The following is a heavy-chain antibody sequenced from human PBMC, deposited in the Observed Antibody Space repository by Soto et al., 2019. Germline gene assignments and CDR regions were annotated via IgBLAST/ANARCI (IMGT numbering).Heavy chain of an antibody. CDR3: RTDLYFDSSGYYPYFDH. D-gene: IGHD3-22*01. CDR2: IKSKTDGGTT. V-gene: IGHV3-15*07. Sequence: GGSLRLSCAASGFTFSNVWMNWVRQAPGKGLEWVGRIKSKTDGGTTDYTAPVKGRFTISRDDSRNTLFLQMNGLKTEDTGIYYCRTDLYFDSSGYYPYFDHWGQGILVTVSS. CDR1: GFTFSNVW. J-gene: IGHJ4*01.